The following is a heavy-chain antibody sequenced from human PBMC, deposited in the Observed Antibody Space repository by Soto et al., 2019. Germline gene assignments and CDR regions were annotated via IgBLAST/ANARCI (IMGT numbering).Heavy chain of an antibody. CDR3: ARVRYTFAPLDY. V-gene: IGHV4-4*07. J-gene: IGHJ4*02. CDR2: IYAGGTT. Sequence: QVQLQESGPGLVKPSETLSLTCSVSGGFMSTYYWSWIRQPAGKGLEWIGRIYAGGTTNYNPSLKSRITMSIDTSKNQFSLKLSSVTAADTAVYYCARVRYTFAPLDYWGQGTLVTVSS. D-gene: IGHD1-1*01. CDR1: GGFMSTYY.